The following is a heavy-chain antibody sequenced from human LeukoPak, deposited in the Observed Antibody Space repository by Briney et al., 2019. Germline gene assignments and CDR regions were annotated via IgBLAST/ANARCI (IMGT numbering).Heavy chain of an antibody. CDR3: ARIYSSSWYRGSSDY. J-gene: IGHJ4*02. CDR2: ISSSGSTI. Sequence: GGSLRLSCAASGFTFSSYEMNWVRQAPGKGLEWVSYISSSGSTIYYADSVEGRFTISRDNAKNSLYLQMNSLRAEDTAVYYCARIYSSSWYRGSSDYWGQGTLVTVSS. D-gene: IGHD6-13*01. V-gene: IGHV3-48*03. CDR1: GFTFSSYE.